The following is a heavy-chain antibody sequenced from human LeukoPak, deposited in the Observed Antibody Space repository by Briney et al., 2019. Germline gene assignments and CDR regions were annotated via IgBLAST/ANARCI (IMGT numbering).Heavy chain of an antibody. CDR3: ARVLGPTLAYCGGDCGAVAP. D-gene: IGHD2-21*02. CDR2: IYYSGST. CDR1: GGSISSGNYY. J-gene: IGHJ5*02. V-gene: IGHV4-39*07. Sequence: SQTLSLTCTVSGGSISSGNYYWSWIRQPAGKGLEWIGSIYYSGSTYYNPSLKSRVTISVDTSKNQFSLKLSSVTAADTAVYYCARVLGPTLAYCGGDCGAVAPWGQGTLVTVSS.